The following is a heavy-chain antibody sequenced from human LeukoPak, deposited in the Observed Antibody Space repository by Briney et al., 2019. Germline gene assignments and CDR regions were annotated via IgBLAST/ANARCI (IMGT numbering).Heavy chain of an antibody. J-gene: IGHJ4*02. V-gene: IGHV1-2*02. CDR1: GYTFTGYY. D-gene: IGHD3-22*01. CDR2: IDPNIAGT. CDR3: ARDLGGYASSGTIDY. Sequence: ASVKVCCKASGYTFTGYYIHRVRRAPGQGLEWRGWIDPNIAGTNDAQHFQGRVSMTTHSSISTPNMELTWLRSHDTAVYYCARDLGGYASSGTIDYWGQGTLVTASS.